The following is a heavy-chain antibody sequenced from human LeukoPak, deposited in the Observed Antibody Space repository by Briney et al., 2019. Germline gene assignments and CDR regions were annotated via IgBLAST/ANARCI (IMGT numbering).Heavy chain of an antibody. J-gene: IGHJ4*02. Sequence: SETLSLTCTVSGGSISSYHWSWIRQPPGKGLEWIGYIYYGGRTNYNPSLKSRVTISVDTSKNQFSLKLSSVTAADTAVYYCARGAEMATIGDYWGQGTLVTVSS. D-gene: IGHD5-24*01. CDR3: ARGAEMATIGDY. CDR1: GGSISSYH. CDR2: IYYGGRT. V-gene: IGHV4-59*01.